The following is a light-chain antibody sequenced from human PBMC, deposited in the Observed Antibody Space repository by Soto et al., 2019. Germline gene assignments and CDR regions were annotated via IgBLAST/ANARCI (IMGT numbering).Light chain of an antibody. CDR2: GAS. J-gene: IGKJ1*01. CDR3: QQYGSSPRT. CDR1: QSVSSDQ. V-gene: IGKV3-20*01. Sequence: EIVLTQSPGSLSFSPVERADLGVRGSQSVSSDQLAWYQQKPGQAPRLLIYGASNRATGIPDRFSGSGSGTDFTLTISRLEPEDFAVYYCQQYGSSPRTFGQGTKVDI.